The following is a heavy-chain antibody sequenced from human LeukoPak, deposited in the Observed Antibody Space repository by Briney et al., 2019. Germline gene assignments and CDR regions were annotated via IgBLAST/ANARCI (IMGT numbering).Heavy chain of an antibody. V-gene: IGHV4-59*01. Sequence: SETLSLTCTVSGGSISSYYWSWIRQPPGKGLEWIGYIYYSGSTNYNPSLKSRVTISVDTSKNQFSLKLSSVTAADTAVYYCARSLSGSYYNGIGYWGQGTLVTVSS. D-gene: IGHD1-26*01. J-gene: IGHJ4*02. CDR1: GGSISSYY. CDR3: ARSLSGSYYNGIGY. CDR2: IYYSGST.